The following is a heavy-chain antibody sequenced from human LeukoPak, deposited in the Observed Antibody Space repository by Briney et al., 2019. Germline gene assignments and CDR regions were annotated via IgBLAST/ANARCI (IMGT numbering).Heavy chain of an antibody. D-gene: IGHD3-3*01. V-gene: IGHV3-53*01. J-gene: IGHJ1*01. CDR3: AKDRDSEVLRFLESPRLLFQH. CDR2: IYGGGDT. Sequence: QAGGSLRLSCAASGFTVTDNYMNWVRQSSGKGLEWVSVIYGGGDTNYADSVKGRFIISRDTSKNTVYLQMNSLRAEDTAVYYCAKDRDSEVLRFLESPRLLFQHWGQGTLVTVSS. CDR1: GFTVTDNY.